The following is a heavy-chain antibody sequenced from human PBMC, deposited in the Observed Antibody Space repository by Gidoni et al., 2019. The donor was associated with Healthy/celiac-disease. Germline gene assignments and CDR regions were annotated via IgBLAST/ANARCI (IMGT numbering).Heavy chain of an antibody. CDR2: ISSSGSTI. CDR3: ARDGENDFWSGSTPNYFDY. V-gene: IGHV3-48*03. D-gene: IGHD3-3*01. J-gene: IGHJ4*02. Sequence: VRQAPGKGLEWVSYISSSGSTIYYADSVKGRFTISRDNAKNSLYLQMNSLRAEDTDVYYCARDGENDFWSGSTPNYFDYWGQGTLVTVSS.